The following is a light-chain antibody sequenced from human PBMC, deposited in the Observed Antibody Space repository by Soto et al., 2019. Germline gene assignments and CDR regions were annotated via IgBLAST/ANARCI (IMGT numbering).Light chain of an antibody. V-gene: IGKV3-20*01. Sequence: EIVLTQNPATLSLSPGERATLSCRASQSVNNNYLAWYQQKPGQAPRLLIYGASNRATGIPDRFSGSGSGADFTLTISRLEPEDFAVYYCQQYGSSGTFGQGTKVDIK. CDR1: QSVNNNY. J-gene: IGKJ1*01. CDR3: QQYGSSGT. CDR2: GAS.